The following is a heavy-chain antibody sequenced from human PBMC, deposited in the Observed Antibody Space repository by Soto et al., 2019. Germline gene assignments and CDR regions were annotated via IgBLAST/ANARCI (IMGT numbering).Heavy chain of an antibody. CDR1: GFTFSSYG. J-gene: IGHJ4*02. V-gene: IGHV3-30*18. CDR2: ISYDGSNK. D-gene: IGHD3-3*01. CDR3: AKASGVDYYFDY. Sequence: PGGSLRLSCAASGFTFSSYGMHWVRQAPGKGLEWVAVISYDGSNKYYADSVKGRFTISRDNSKNTLYLQMNSLRAEDTAVYYCAKASGVDYYFDYWGQGTLVTVSS.